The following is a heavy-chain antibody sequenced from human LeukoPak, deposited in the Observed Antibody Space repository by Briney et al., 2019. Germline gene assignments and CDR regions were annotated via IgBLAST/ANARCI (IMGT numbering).Heavy chain of an antibody. CDR3: AKDASPAGYDFWSGYPEYMDV. D-gene: IGHD3-3*01. Sequence: GGSLRLSCAASGFTFSSYGMHWVRQAPGKGLEWVAFIRYDGGNKYYADSVKGRFTISRDNSKNTLYLQMNSLRAEDTAVYYCAKDASPAGYDFWSGYPEYMDVWGKGTTVTVSS. CDR1: GFTFSSYG. J-gene: IGHJ6*03. V-gene: IGHV3-30*02. CDR2: IRYDGGNK.